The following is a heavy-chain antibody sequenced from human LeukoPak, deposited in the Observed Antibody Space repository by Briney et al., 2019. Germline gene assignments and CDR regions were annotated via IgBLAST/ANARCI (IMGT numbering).Heavy chain of an antibody. CDR1: GGSISSYY. Sequence: SETLSLTCTVSGGSISSYYWSWIRQPPGKGLEWIGYIYYSGSTNYNPSLKSRVTISVDTSKNQFSLKLSSVTAADTAVYYCARNVRGVTESWFDPWGQGTLVTVSS. CDR3: ARNVRGVTESWFDP. D-gene: IGHD3-10*01. CDR2: IYYSGST. V-gene: IGHV4-59*01. J-gene: IGHJ5*02.